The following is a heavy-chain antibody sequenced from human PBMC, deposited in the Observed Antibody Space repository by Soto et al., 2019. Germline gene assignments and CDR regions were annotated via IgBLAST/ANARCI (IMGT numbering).Heavy chain of an antibody. CDR3: ARDLGPIVVVPAAMSGGFDP. J-gene: IGHJ5*02. D-gene: IGHD2-2*01. CDR1: GGTFSSYT. CDR2: IIPILGIA. V-gene: IGHV1-69*08. Sequence: QVQLVQSGAEVKKPWSSVKVSCKASGGTFSSYTISWVRQAPGQGLEWMGRIIPILGIANYAQKFQGRVTITADKSTSTAYMELSSLRSEDTAVYYCARDLGPIVVVPAAMSGGFDPWGQGTLVTVSS.